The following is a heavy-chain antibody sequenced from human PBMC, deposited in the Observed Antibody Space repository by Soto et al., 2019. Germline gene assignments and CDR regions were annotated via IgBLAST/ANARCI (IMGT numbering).Heavy chain of an antibody. V-gene: IGHV1-69*13. D-gene: IGHD3-3*01. CDR1: GGTFSSYA. J-gene: IGHJ6*02. CDR2: IIPIFGTA. Sequence: SVQVSCEASGGTFSSYAISWVRQAPGQGLEWMGGIIPIFGTANYAQKFQGRVTITADESTSTAYMELSSLRSEDTAVYYCARGGEDFWSGYYGTNYYYYGMDVWGQGTTVTVSS. CDR3: ARGGEDFWSGYYGTNYYYYGMDV.